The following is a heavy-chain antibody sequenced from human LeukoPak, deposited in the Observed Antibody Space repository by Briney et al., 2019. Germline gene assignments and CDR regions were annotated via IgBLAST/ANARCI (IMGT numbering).Heavy chain of an antibody. J-gene: IGHJ4*02. D-gene: IGHD5-12*01. CDR1: GGSISSSSYH. CDR3: ARLGDIRNFDY. CDR2: IYYSGST. Sequence: SETLSLTCTVSGGSISSSSYHWGWIRQPPGKGLEWIGSIYYSGSTYYNPSLKSRVTISVDTSKNQFSLKLSSVTAADTAVYYCARLGDIRNFDYWGQGTLVTVSS. V-gene: IGHV4-39*01.